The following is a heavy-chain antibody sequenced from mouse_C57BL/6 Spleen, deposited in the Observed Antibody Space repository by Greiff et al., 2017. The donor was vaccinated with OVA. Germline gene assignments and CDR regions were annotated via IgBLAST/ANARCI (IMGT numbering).Heavy chain of an antibody. CDR3: ATTVVEGY. Sequence: EVQLQESGPGLVKPSQSLSLTCSVTGYFITSGYYWNWIRQFPGNKLEWMGYISYDGSNNYNPSLKNRISITRDTSKNQFFLKLNSVTTEDTATYYCATTVVEGYWGQGTTLTVSS. J-gene: IGHJ2*01. D-gene: IGHD1-1*01. V-gene: IGHV3-6*01. CDR2: ISYDGSN. CDR1: GYFITSGYY.